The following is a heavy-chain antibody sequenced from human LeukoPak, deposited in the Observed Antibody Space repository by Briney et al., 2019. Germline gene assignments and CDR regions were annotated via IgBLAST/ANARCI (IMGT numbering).Heavy chain of an antibody. Sequence: PGRSLRLSCAASGFTFSSYGMHWVRQAPGKGLEWVAVISYDGSNKYYADSVKGRFTISRDNSKNTLYLQMNSLRAEDTAVYYCASAPGDYRYYYYYGMDVWGQGTTVTVSS. CDR2: ISYDGSNK. CDR1: GFTFSSYG. D-gene: IGHD4-17*01. CDR3: ASAPGDYRYYYYYGMDV. V-gene: IGHV3-30*03. J-gene: IGHJ6*02.